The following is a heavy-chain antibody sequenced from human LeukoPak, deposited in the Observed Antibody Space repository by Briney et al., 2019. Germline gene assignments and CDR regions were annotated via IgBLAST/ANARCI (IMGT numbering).Heavy chain of an antibody. D-gene: IGHD6-13*01. CDR1: GGSFSGYY. CDR2: INHSGST. Sequence: SETLSLTCAVYGGSFSGYYWSWIRQPPGKGLEWIGEINHSGSTNYNPSLKSRVTISVDTSKNQFSLKLSSVTAADTAVYYCARVMYFGSSSWFIHYGMDVWGQGTTVTVSS. CDR3: ARVMYFGSSSWFIHYGMDV. V-gene: IGHV4-34*01. J-gene: IGHJ6*02.